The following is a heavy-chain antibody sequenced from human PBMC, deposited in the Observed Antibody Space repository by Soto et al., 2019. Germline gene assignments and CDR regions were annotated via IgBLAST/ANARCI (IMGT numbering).Heavy chain of an antibody. V-gene: IGHV4-31*02. CDR2: IYYSGNT. CDR3: ASSLPGGTIFYMDV. J-gene: IGHJ6*03. D-gene: IGHD2-2*01. Sequence: QVQLRESGPGVVEPSQTLSLNCHVSSGSVTSGRFFWSWVRQQPGKGLEWIGHIYYSGNTHYNPSLESRGAMSVDISQNQLSLTLTAVTPADSAVYYCASSLPGGTIFYMDVWRAGTTVTVSS. CDR1: SGSVTSGRFF.